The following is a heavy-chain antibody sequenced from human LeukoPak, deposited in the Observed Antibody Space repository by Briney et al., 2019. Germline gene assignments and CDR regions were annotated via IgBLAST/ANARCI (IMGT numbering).Heavy chain of an antibody. CDR2: INSDGSST. V-gene: IGHV3-74*01. J-gene: IGHJ4*02. CDR3: ARDLSSLFGGSQHYFDY. CDR1: GFTFSSYW. D-gene: IGHD1-26*01. Sequence: PGGSLRLSCAASGFTFSSYWMHWVRQAPGKGLVWVSRINSDGSSTTYADSVKGRFTISRDNAKNTLYLQMNSMRAEDTAVYYCARDLSSLFGGSQHYFDYWGQGTLVTVSS.